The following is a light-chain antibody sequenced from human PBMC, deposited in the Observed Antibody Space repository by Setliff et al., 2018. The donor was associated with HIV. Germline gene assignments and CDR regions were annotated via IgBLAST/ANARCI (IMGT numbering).Light chain of an antibody. V-gene: IGLV1-44*01. CDR3: ASWDDSLDGHYV. Sequence: QSVLTQPPSASGTPGQRVTISCSGRSSNIRSNTVSWFQQLPGTAPRLLICRNDQRPSGVPDRFSGSKSGTSASLAISGLQSEDEGDYYCASWDDSLDGHYVFGTGTKSPS. CDR2: RND. J-gene: IGLJ1*01. CDR1: SSNIRSNT.